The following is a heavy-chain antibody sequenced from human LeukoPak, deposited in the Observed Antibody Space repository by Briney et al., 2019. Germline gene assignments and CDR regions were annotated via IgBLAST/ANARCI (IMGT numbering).Heavy chain of an antibody. CDR1: GFTFSIYW. D-gene: IGHD6-25*01. CDR3: ARPATTKLDFDY. J-gene: IGHJ4*02. V-gene: IGHV3-7*01. CDR2: IKQDGSEK. Sequence: GGSLRLSCAASGFTFSIYWMSWVRQAPGKGLEWVANIKQDGSEKYYVDSVKGRFTISRDNAKNSLYLQMNSLRAEDTAVYYCARPATTKLDFDYWGQGTLATVSS.